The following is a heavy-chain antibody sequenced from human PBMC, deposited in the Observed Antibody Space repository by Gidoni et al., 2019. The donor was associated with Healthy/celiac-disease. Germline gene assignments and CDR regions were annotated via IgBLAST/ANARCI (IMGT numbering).Heavy chain of an antibody. CDR2: IWYDGSNK. J-gene: IGHJ4*02. CDR3: ARSVDIVATPHFDY. CDR1: GFTFSSYG. D-gene: IGHD5-12*01. Sequence: QVQLVESGGGVVQPGRSRRLSCAASGFTFSSYGMHWVRQAPGKGLEWVAVIWYDGSNKYYADSVKGRFTISRDNSKNTLYLQMNSLRAEDTAVYYCARSVDIVATPHFDYWGQGTLVTVSS. V-gene: IGHV3-33*01.